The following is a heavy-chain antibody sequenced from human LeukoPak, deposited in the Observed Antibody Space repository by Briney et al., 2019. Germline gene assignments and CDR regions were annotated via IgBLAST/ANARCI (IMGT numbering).Heavy chain of an antibody. CDR1: GFTFSSHA. CDR2: ISGSGDNR. J-gene: IGHJ4*02. D-gene: IGHD6-25*01. CDR3: VGSEYYFDS. V-gene: IGHV3-23*01. Sequence: GGSLRLSCAASGFTFSSHAMSWVRQAPGKGLEWVSSISGSGDNRNYADSVKGRFTISRDNSKSTLYLEMNSLRSEDTAVYYCVGSEYYFDSWGQGTLVTVSS.